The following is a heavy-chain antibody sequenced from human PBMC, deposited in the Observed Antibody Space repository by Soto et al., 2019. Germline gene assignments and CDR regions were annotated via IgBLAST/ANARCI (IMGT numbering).Heavy chain of an antibody. CDR2: INHSGST. D-gene: IGHD6-6*01. CDR1: GGSFSGYY. CDR3: ARYSSSSGFDY. V-gene: IGHV4-34*01. Sequence: QVQLQQWGAGLLKPSETLSLTCAVYGGSFSGYYWSWIRQPPGKGLEWIGEINHSGSTNYNPSLKSRVTISVDTSKNQSSLKLSSVTAADTAVYYCARYSSSSGFDYWGQGTLVTVSS. J-gene: IGHJ4*02.